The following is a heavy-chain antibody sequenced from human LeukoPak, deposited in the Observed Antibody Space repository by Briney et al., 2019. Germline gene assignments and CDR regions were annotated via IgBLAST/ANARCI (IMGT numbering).Heavy chain of an antibody. J-gene: IGHJ4*02. D-gene: IGHD3-3*01. CDR2: INHSGST. V-gene: IGHV4-34*01. CDR1: GGSFSGYY. CDR3: ARGRYDFWSGYYPIQFDY. Sequence: TTSETLSLTCAVYGGSFSGYYWSWIRQPPGKGLEWIGEINHSGSTNYNPSLKSRVTISVDTSKSQFSLKLSSVTAADTAVYYCARGRYDFWSGYYPIQFDYWGQGTLVTVSS.